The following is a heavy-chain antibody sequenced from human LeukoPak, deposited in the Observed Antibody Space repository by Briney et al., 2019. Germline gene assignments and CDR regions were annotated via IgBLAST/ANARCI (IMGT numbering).Heavy chain of an antibody. CDR1: GYTFTGYY. V-gene: IGHV1-2*02. J-gene: IGHJ5*02. CDR3: ARVLQITMVRGFDP. CDR2: INPNSGGT. Sequence: GASVKVSCKASGYTFTGYYIHWVRQAPGQGLEWMGWINPNSGGTNYAQKFQGRVTMTRDTSISTAYMELSRLRSDDTAVYYCARVLQITMVRGFDPWGQGTLVTVSS. D-gene: IGHD3-10*01.